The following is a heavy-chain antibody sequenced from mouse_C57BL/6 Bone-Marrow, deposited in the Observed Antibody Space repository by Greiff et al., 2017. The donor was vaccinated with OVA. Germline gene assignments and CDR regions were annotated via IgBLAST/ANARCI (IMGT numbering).Heavy chain of an antibody. V-gene: IGHV5-17*01. Sequence: EVQLVESGGGLVKPGGSLKLSCAASGFTFSDYGMHWVRQAPEKGLEWVAYISSGSSTIYYADTVKGRFTISRDNAKNTLFLQMTSLRSEDTAMYYCAREGYGSSYGYWGQGTTLTVSS. CDR2: ISSGSSTI. D-gene: IGHD1-1*01. CDR1: GFTFSDYG. CDR3: AREGYGSSYGY. J-gene: IGHJ2*01.